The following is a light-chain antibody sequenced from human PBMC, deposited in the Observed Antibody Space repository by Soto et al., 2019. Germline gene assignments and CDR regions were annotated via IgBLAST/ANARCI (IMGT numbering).Light chain of an antibody. V-gene: IGKV3-15*01. CDR2: GTS. Sequence: EKVMTQSPATPSVSPGEKATLSRRASQSVSSNLAWYQQKPGQAPRLLIYGTSTRATTFPARFSGSGSGTEFTLTISRLEPEDFAVYYCQQYVTAPWTFGQGTKV. CDR3: QQYVTAPWT. J-gene: IGKJ1*01. CDR1: QSVSSN.